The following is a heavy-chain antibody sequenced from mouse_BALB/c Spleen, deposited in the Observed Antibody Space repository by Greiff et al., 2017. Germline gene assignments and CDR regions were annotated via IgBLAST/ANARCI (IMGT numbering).Heavy chain of an antibody. Sequence: DVMLVESGGGLVQPGGSRKLSCAASGFTFSSFGMHWVRQAPEKGLEWVAYISSGSSTIYYADTVKGRFTISRDNPKNTLFLQMTSLRSEDTAMYYCARWSGTEAMDYWGQGTSVTVSS. D-gene: IGHD3-3*01. CDR2: ISSGSSTI. J-gene: IGHJ4*01. V-gene: IGHV5-17*02. CDR1: GFTFSSFG. CDR3: ARWSGTEAMDY.